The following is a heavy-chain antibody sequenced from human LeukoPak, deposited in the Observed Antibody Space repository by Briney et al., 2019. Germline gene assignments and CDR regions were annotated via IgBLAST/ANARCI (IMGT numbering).Heavy chain of an antibody. CDR2: IYTSGST. V-gene: IGHV4-61*02. J-gene: IGHJ5*02. CDR1: GGSISSGSYY. Sequence: SETLSLTYTVSGGSISSGSYYWSWIRQPAGKGLEWIGRIYTSGSTNYNPSLKSRVTISIDTSKNQFSLRLSSVTAADTAVYYCARKHTSGWVNWFDPWGQGTLVTVSS. D-gene: IGHD6-19*01. CDR3: ARKHTSGWVNWFDP.